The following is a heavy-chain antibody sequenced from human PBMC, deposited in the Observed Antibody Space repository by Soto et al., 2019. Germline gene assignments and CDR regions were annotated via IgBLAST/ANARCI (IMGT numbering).Heavy chain of an antibody. J-gene: IGHJ6*02. D-gene: IGHD3-3*01. Sequence: QVQLVQSGAEVKKPGSSVKVSCKASGGTFSSYAISWVRQAPGQGLEWMGGIIPIFGTANYAHKFQGRVTITADESTSTAYMELSSLRSEDTAVYYCANTYYDFWSGYPRYYYGMDVWGQGTTVTVSS. CDR2: IIPIFGTA. CDR3: ANTYYDFWSGYPRYYYGMDV. CDR1: GGTFSSYA. V-gene: IGHV1-69*01.